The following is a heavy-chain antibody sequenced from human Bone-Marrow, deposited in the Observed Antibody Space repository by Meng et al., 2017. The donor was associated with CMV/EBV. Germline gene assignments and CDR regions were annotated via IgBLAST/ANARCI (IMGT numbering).Heavy chain of an antibody. CDR3: VKGDNFYGMDV. J-gene: IGHJ6*02. CDR1: GFTFTSND. CDR2: IGAAGDT. Sequence: GGCTRLSCAASGFTFTSNDVSWVGQAPGEVLEWVSAIGAAGDTYYSGSVKGRFTISRENAKNSLYLQMNSLRAGDTAVYYCVKGDNFYGMDVWGQGTTVTVSS. D-gene: IGHD3-16*01. V-gene: IGHV3-13*01.